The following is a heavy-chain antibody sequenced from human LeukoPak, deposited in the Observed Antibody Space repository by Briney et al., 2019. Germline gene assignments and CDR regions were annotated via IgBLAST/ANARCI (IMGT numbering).Heavy chain of an antibody. CDR3: ARSPSLWSNYFDY. J-gene: IGHJ4*02. D-gene: IGHD3-10*01. Sequence: SETLSLTCAVYGGSFSGYYWSWIRQSPGKGLEWIGDINHSGFTNYNPSLKSRVTISVDTSKNQFSLKLSSVTAADTAVYYCARSPSLWSNYFDYWGQGTLVTVSS. CDR1: GGSFSGYY. V-gene: IGHV4-34*01. CDR2: INHSGFT.